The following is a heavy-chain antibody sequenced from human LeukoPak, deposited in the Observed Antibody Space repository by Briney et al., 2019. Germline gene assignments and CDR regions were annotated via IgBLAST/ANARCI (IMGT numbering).Heavy chain of an antibody. CDR1: GFTFSDYY. CDR2: ISSSGSTI. Sequence: GGSLRLSCAASGFTFSDYYMSWIRQAPGKGLEWVSYISSSGSTIYYADSVKGRFTISRDNSKNTLYLQMNSLRAEDTAVYYCANIYGDRPFDYWGQGTLVTVSS. D-gene: IGHD4-17*01. J-gene: IGHJ4*02. CDR3: ANIYGDRPFDY. V-gene: IGHV3-11*04.